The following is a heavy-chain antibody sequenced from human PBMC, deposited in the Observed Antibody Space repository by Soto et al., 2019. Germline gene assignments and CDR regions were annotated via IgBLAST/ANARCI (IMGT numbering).Heavy chain of an antibody. D-gene: IGHD6-6*01. CDR3: ARVQQLVRKDQPFAY. CDR1: GFTFSSYG. J-gene: IGHJ4*02. V-gene: IGHV3-33*01. CDR2: IWYDGSNK. Sequence: QVQLVESGVGVVQPGRSLRLSCAASGFTFSSYGMHWVRQAPGKGLEWVAVIWYDGSNKYYADSVKGRFIISRDNSKNTLYLQMNSLRAEYTAVYYCARVQQLVRKDQPFAYWGQGTLVTVSS.